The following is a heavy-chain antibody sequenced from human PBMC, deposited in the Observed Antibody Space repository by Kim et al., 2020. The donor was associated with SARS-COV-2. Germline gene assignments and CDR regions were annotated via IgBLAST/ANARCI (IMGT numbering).Heavy chain of an antibody. Sequence: GGSLRLSCAASGFTFSSYAMSWVRQAPGKGLEWVSAISGSGGSTYYADSVKGRFTISRDNSKNTLYLQMNSLRAEDTAVYYCAKDLGVVPAASYGYWGQGTLVTVSS. V-gene: IGHV3-23*01. CDR2: ISGSGGST. CDR3: AKDLGVVPAASYGY. CDR1: GFTFSSYA. J-gene: IGHJ4*02. D-gene: IGHD2-2*01.